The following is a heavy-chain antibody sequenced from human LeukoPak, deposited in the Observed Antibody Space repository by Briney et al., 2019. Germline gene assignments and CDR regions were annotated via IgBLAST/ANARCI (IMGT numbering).Heavy chain of an antibody. V-gene: IGHV5-51*01. D-gene: IGHD2-2*01. CDR1: GYSFTIYW. J-gene: IGHJ4*02. CDR3: ARGTSSYEFDY. CDR2: VYPGDPDT. Sequence: GESLKISCKASGYSFTIYWIGWVRQMPGKGLEWMGIVYPGDPDTRYSPSFQGQVTISADKSINTAYLQWSSLKASDTAMFYCARGTSSYEFDYWGQGTLVTVSS.